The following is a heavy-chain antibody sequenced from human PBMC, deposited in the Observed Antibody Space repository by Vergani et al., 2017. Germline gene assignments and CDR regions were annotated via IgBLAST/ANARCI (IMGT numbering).Heavy chain of an antibody. CDR1: GFTFSSYE. V-gene: IGHV3-48*03. Sequence: EVQLVESGEGLVQPGGSLRLSCAASGFTFSSYEMNWVRQAPGKGLEWVSYISSSGSTIYYADSVKGRFTISRDNAKNSLYLQMNSLRAEDTAVYYCARARHLMAAGTSGMDVWGQGTTVTVSS. CDR2: ISSSGSTI. CDR3: ARARHLMAAGTSGMDV. D-gene: IGHD6-13*01. J-gene: IGHJ6*02.